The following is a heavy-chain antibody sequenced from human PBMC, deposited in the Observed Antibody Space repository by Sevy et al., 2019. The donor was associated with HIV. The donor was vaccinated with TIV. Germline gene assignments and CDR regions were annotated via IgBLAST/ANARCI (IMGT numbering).Heavy chain of an antibody. CDR2: IKQDGSVK. J-gene: IGHJ4*02. V-gene: IGHV3-7*01. CDR3: VRAIAADGSF. D-gene: IGHD6-13*01. Sequence: GGSLRLSCVASGFTLNSYWMSWVRQAPGKGLEWVANIKQDGSVKYYVDSVKGRFTISRDNARNSLYLQMNSLRVEDTALYYCVRAIAADGSFWGQGTLDTVSS. CDR1: GFTLNSYW.